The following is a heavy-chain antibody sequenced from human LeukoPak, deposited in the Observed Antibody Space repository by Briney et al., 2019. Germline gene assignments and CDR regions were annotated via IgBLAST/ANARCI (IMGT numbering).Heavy chain of an antibody. V-gene: IGHV1-2*02. CDR3: ARLAQEMATINVYFDY. Sequence: GASVKVSCKASGYTFTGYYMHWVRQAPGQGLEWMGWINPNSGGTNYAQKFQGRVTMTRDTSISTAYMELSRLRSDDTAVYYCARLAQEMATINVYFDYWGQGTLVTVSS. CDR2: INPNSGGT. D-gene: IGHD5-24*01. CDR1: GYTFTGYY. J-gene: IGHJ4*02.